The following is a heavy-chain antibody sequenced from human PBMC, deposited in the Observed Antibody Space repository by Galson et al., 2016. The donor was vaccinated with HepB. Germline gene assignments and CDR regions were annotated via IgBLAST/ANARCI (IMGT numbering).Heavy chain of an antibody. CDR3: ARGRYCSSTRCQDNYYYYGMDV. CDR2: LNWNGGRT. CDR1: GFTFDDYA. V-gene: IGHV3-20*04. J-gene: IGHJ6*02. Sequence: SLRLSCAASGFTFDDYAMSWVRQVPGKGLEWVSGLNWNGGRTGYVDSVKGRFTISRDNAKNSLYLQMNSLRVEDTARYYCARGRYCSSTRCQDNYYYYGMDVWGQGTTVTVSS. D-gene: IGHD2-2*01.